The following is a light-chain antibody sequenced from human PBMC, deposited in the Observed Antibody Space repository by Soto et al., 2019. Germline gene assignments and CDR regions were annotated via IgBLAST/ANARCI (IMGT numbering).Light chain of an antibody. Sequence: QSALTQPPSASGSPGQSVTISCTGTSSDVGGWNYVSWYHQYPGKAPKLLIYQVTKRPSGVPDRFSGSKSGNTASLTVSGLQAEDEADYYCTSYATGDTFPFGGGTKLTVL. CDR3: TSYATGDTFP. J-gene: IGLJ2*01. V-gene: IGLV2-8*01. CDR1: SSDVGGWNY. CDR2: QVT.